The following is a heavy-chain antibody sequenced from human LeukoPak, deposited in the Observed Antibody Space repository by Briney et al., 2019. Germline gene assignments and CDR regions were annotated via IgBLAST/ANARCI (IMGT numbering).Heavy chain of an antibody. CDR1: GGSFSGYY. CDR3: AGEMVYAMSFDY. Sequence: PSETLSLTCAVYGGSFSGYYWSWIRQPPGKGLEWIGEINHSGSTNYNPSLKSRVTISVDTSKNQFSLKLSSVTAADTAVYYCAGEMVYAMSFDYWGQGTLVTVSS. J-gene: IGHJ4*02. V-gene: IGHV4-34*01. CDR2: INHSGST. D-gene: IGHD2-8*01.